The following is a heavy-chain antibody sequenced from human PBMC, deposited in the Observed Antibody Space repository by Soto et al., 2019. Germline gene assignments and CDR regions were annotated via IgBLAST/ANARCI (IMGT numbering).Heavy chain of an antibody. CDR1: GYSFATSG. D-gene: IGHD3-22*01. CDR3: ARAGQYYDSSGYAD. V-gene: IGHV1-18*01. CDR2: VSAYNCNT. Sequence: QVKLVQSGTEVKKPGASMKVSCKASGYSFATSGISWVWQAPGQGLEWMGWVSAYNCNTNYDQKLQDRIIMTTDTSTSTAYLELRSLRSDDTAVYYCARAGQYYDSSGYADWGQGTLVTVSS. J-gene: IGHJ4*02.